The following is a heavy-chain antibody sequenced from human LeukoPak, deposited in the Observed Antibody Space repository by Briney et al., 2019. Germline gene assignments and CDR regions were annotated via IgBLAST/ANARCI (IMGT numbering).Heavy chain of an antibody. D-gene: IGHD3-22*01. V-gene: IGHV4-59*01. J-gene: IGHJ3*02. CDR2: IYYSGST. CDR1: GGSISSYY. CDR3: ARYDDYYDSSGYYADAFDI. Sequence: PSETLSLTCTVSGGSISSYYWSWIRQPPGKGLEWIGYIYYSGSTNYNPSLKSRVTISVDTSKNQFSLKLGSVTAADTAVYYCARYDDYYDSSGYYADAFDIWGQGTMVTVSS.